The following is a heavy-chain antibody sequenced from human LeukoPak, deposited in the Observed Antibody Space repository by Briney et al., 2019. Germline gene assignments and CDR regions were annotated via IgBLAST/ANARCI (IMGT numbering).Heavy chain of an antibody. J-gene: IGHJ4*02. CDR2: INGDGSWT. Sequence: PGGSLRLSCAASGNYWMHWVRQAPGKGLVCVSHINGDGSWTTYADSVKGRFTISEDNAKNTVYLQMNNLRAEDTAVYYCVSFYETYWGRGTLVTVSS. D-gene: IGHD2-2*01. V-gene: IGHV3-74*01. CDR1: GNYW. CDR3: VSFYETY.